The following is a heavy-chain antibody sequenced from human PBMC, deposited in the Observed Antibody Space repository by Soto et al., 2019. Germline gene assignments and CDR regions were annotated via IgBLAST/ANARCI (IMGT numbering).Heavy chain of an antibody. D-gene: IGHD5-18*01. V-gene: IGHV3-53*01. Sequence: PGGSLRLSCAASGFTVSSNYMSWVRQAPGKGLEWVSVIYSGGSTYYADSVKGRFTISRDDSKSTLYLQMNSLRAEDTAVYYCAREGGQIQLWSSGMDVWGQGTTVTVSS. CDR2: IYSGGST. CDR3: AREGGQIQLWSSGMDV. J-gene: IGHJ6*02. CDR1: GFTVSSNY.